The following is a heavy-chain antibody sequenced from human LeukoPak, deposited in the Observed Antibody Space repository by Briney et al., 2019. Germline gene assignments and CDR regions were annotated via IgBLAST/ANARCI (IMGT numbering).Heavy chain of an antibody. CDR3: ARSWGLGLYYFDY. J-gene: IGHJ4*02. CDR1: GGSISSYY. D-gene: IGHD3/OR15-3a*01. Sequence: SETLSLTCTVSGGSISSYYWSWIRQPPGKGLEGLGYIYYSGSTKYNPSLKSRVTISVDMSKNQFSLNLSSVTAADTAVYYCARSWGLGLYYFDYWGQGTLVTVSS. V-gene: IGHV4-59*01. CDR2: IYYSGST.